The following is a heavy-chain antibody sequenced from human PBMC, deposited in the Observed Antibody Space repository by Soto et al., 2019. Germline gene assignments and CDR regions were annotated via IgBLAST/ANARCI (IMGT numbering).Heavy chain of an antibody. CDR1: VGTFRSYA. CDR2: IIPIFGTA. Sequence: PGESLNVSCKASVGTFRSYAISGVRQAPGQGLELMGGIIPIFGTANYAQKFQGRVTITADESTSTAYMELSSLRSEDTAVYYCARGPDYDFWSGYNTGLGYWGQGTLVTVSS. CDR3: ARGPDYDFWSGYNTGLGY. V-gene: IGHV1-69*01. J-gene: IGHJ4*02. D-gene: IGHD3-3*01.